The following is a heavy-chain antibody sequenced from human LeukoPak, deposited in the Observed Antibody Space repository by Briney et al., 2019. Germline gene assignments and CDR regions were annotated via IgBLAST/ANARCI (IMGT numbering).Heavy chain of an antibody. CDR3: ARDGRVPVRGVIITNAYSGDY. Sequence: VASVKVSCKASGYTFTSYGISWVRQAPGQGLEWMGWISAYNGNTNYAQKLQGRVTMTTDTSTSTAYMELRSLRSDDTAVYYCARDGRVPVRGVIITNAYSGDYWGQGTLVTVSS. CDR2: ISAYNGNT. V-gene: IGHV1-18*01. D-gene: IGHD3-10*01. J-gene: IGHJ4*02. CDR1: GYTFTSYG.